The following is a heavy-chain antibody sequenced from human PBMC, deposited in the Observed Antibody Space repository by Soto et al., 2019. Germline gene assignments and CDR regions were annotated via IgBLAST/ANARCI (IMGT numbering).Heavy chain of an antibody. CDR2: INHSGST. Sequence: PSETLSLTCAVYGGSFSGYYWNWLRQPPGKGLEWIGEINHSGSTNYNPSLKSRVTISVDTSKNQFSLKLSSVTAADTAVYYCARGLRITMVRGVIFDYWGQGTLVTVSS. J-gene: IGHJ4*02. V-gene: IGHV4-34*01. CDR1: GGSFSGYY. CDR3: ARGLRITMVRGVIFDY. D-gene: IGHD3-10*01.